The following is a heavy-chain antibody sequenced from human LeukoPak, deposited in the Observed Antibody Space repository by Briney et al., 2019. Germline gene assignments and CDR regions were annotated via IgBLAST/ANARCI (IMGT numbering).Heavy chain of an antibody. V-gene: IGHV3-21*01. CDR1: GFTFSSYS. CDR3: ARGLVGATGAYYFDY. J-gene: IGHJ4*02. D-gene: IGHD1-26*01. Sequence: GGSLRLSCAASGFTFSSYSMNGVRQAPGKGLEWASSISSSSSYIYYADSVKGRFTISRDNAKNSLYLQMNSLRAEDTAVYYCARGLVGATGAYYFDYWGQGTLVTVSS. CDR2: ISSSSSYI.